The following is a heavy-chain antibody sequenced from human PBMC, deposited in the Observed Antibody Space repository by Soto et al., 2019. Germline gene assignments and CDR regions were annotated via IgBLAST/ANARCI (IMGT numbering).Heavy chain of an antibody. V-gene: IGHV3-21*01. J-gene: IGHJ5*02. Sequence: GGSLRLSCAASGFTFSSYSMNWVRQAPGKGLEWVSSISSSSSYIYYADSVKGRFTISRDNAKNSLYLQMNSLRAEDTAVYYCARDPYSRVWSRANWFDPWGQGTLVTVSS. CDR1: GFTFSSYS. D-gene: IGHD6-19*01. CDR3: ARDPYSRVWSRANWFDP. CDR2: ISSSSSYI.